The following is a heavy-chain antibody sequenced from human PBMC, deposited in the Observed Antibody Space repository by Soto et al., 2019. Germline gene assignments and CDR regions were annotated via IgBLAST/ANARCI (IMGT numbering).Heavy chain of an antibody. CDR1: GGSLSSSSYY. J-gene: IGHJ6*02. Sequence: SETLSLTCTVSGGSLSSSSYYWGWIRQSPGKGLEWIGSIYYSGSTCYNPSLKSRVTMSVDTSRNQFSLKLSSVTAADTAVYYCARMSIPARTYYYYGMDVWGQGTTVTVSS. V-gene: IGHV4-39*01. CDR2: IYYSGST. D-gene: IGHD6-6*01. CDR3: ARMSIPARTYYYYGMDV.